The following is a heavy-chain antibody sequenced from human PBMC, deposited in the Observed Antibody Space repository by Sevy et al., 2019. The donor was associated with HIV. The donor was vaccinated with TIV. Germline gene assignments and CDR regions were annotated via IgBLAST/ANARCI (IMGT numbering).Heavy chain of an antibody. J-gene: IGHJ6*02. Sequence: GGSLRLSCAASGFTVSDNYMAWGRLAPGKGLEWVSLIDSDGSAYYADTVKGRFTISRDNVKNTLYLQINALRAEDTGLYFCARDRYYDASGYYYYYYGMDVWGQGTTVTVSS. CDR1: GFTVSDNY. V-gene: IGHV3-66*01. D-gene: IGHD3-22*01. CDR3: ARDRYYDASGYYYYYYGMDV. CDR2: IDSDGSA.